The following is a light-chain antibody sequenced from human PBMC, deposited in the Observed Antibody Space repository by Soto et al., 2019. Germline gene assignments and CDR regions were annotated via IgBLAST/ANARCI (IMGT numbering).Light chain of an antibody. CDR3: PQYSSTSWT. V-gene: IGKV4-1*01. CDR1: QSVLYSLNKKNY. CDR2: WAS. J-gene: IGKJ1*01. Sequence: DSVMRQSQNSRAVSLGVGASINCKSSQSVLYSLNKKNYLAWYQQKPGQPPKLLIYWASTRESGVPDRFSGSGSGTDFTLTISCLQAEDVALYYCPQYSSTSWTFGQGTKVDI.